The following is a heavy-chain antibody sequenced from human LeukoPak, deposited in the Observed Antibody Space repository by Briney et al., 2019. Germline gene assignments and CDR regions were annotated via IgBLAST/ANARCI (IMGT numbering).Heavy chain of an antibody. J-gene: IGHJ5*01. D-gene: IGHD4-11*01. CDR3: AKDAQRGFDYSNSLES. CDR2: IWSDGTQK. Sequence: GGSLILSCAASGFTYSHYGMHWVRQDPGKGLEWVAVIWSDGTQKYYGDAVKGRLTISRDNSMNTLFLQMNSLRGDDTAVYYCAKDAQRGFDYSNSLESWGQGTLVTVSS. V-gene: IGHV3-33*06. CDR1: GFTYSHYG.